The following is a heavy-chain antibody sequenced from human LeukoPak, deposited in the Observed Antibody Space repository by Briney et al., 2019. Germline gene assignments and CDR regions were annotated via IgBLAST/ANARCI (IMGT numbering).Heavy chain of an antibody. J-gene: IGHJ5*02. V-gene: IGHV1-2*02. CDR1: GYTFTGYY. CDR2: INPNSGGT. CDR3: SRASGSGIHPWFDP. Sequence: ASVKVSCKASGYTFTGYYMHWVRQAPGQGLEWMGWINPNSGGTNYAQKFQGRVTMTRNTSISTAYMELNSLTSEDTAMYYCSRASGSGIHPWFDPWGQGTLVTVSS. D-gene: IGHD3-10*01.